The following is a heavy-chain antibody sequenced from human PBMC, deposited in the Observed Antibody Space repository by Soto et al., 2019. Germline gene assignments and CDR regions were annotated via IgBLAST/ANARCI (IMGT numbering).Heavy chain of an antibody. V-gene: IGHV3-72*01. CDR2: IRNKANFYAT. CDR1: GFTFSDHY. D-gene: IGHD2-2*01. Sequence: PVGSVRLSCAASGFTFSDHYMDWVRQAPGKDLEWVGRIRNKANFYATEYAASVKGRFSISRDDSKNSLYLQMNRLKIEDTAIYYCTRVRLFPTIPKPGMDVWGQGTTVTVSS. J-gene: IGHJ6*02. CDR3: TRVRLFPTIPKPGMDV.